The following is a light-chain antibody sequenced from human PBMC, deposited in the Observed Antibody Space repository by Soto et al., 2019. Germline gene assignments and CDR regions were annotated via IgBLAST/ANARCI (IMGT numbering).Light chain of an antibody. J-gene: IGKJ1*01. CDR3: QQRSNWPRGT. Sequence: EIVMTQSPATLSVSQGERATLSCRASQSVSSYLAWYQQKPGQAPRLLIYDASNRATGIPARFSGSGSGTDFTLTISSLEPEDFAVYYCQQRSNWPRGTFGQGTKVDI. CDR1: QSVSSY. CDR2: DAS. V-gene: IGKV3-11*01.